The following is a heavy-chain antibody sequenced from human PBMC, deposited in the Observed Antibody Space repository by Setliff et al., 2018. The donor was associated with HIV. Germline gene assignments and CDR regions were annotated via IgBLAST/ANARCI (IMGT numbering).Heavy chain of an antibody. D-gene: IGHD3-10*02. V-gene: IGHV4-59*01. CDR1: GVSISTYY. CDR2: IDYSGRT. CDR3: ERVVYDRGGSSTTAGPLYLDL. Sequence: SETLSLTCTVSGVSISTYYWIWIRQSQGKGLERIESIDYSGRTDKKTSLKSRLRMPLDTSKNQCYVNIFSATSAYKAIYYCERVVYDRGGSSTTAGPLYLDLWGRGTRVTVSS. J-gene: IGHJ2*01.